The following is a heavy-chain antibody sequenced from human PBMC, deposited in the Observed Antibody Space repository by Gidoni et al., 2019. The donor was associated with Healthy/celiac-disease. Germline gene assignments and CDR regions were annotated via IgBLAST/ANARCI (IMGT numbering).Heavy chain of an antibody. D-gene: IGHD3-16*01. CDR2: ISGSGGST. J-gene: IGHJ4*02. V-gene: IGHV3-23*01. Sequence: EVPLLESGGGLVQPGGSLRLSCAASGFTFSSYAMSWVRQAPGKGLEWVSAISGSGGSTYYADSVKGRFTISRDNSKNTLYLQMNSLRAEDTAVYYCAKDRFGVKYFDYWGQGTLVTVSS. CDR1: GFTFSSYA. CDR3: AKDRFGVKYFDY.